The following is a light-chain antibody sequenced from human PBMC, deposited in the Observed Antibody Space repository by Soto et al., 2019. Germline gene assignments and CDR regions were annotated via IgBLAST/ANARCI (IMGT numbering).Light chain of an antibody. Sequence: QSALTQPRSVSGSPGQSVTISCTGTSSDVGGYDSVSWYQQHPGKAPKLMIYAVSKRLSGVPDRFSGSKSGNTASLTISVLQAEDEADYYCCSYAGSYTLVFGGGTKLTVL. CDR3: CSYAGSYTLV. CDR1: SSDVGGYDS. V-gene: IGLV2-11*01. J-gene: IGLJ2*01. CDR2: AVS.